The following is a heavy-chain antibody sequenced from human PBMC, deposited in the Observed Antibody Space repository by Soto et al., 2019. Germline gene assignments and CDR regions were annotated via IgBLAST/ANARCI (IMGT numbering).Heavy chain of an antibody. CDR3: ARVVTDTAMVADY. CDR2: IYYSGST. J-gene: IGHJ4*02. CDR1: GGSISSGGYY. Sequence: SETLSLTCTVSGGSISSGGYYWSWIRQHPGKGLEWIGYIYYSGSTYYNPSLKSRVTISVDTSKNQFSLKLSSVTAADTAVYYCARVVTDTAMVADYWGQGTLVTVSS. D-gene: IGHD5-18*01. V-gene: IGHV4-31*03.